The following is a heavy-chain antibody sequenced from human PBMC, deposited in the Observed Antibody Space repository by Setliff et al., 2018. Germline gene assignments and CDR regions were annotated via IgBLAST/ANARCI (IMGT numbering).Heavy chain of an antibody. Sequence: SVKVSCKASGGTFSNFAISWVRQAPGQGFEWLGGIIPMFRTPEYAQKFQGRVTISADESRTAVYMELSSLRFDDTAVYYCARVQWEIAVKFHYNRMDVWG. CDR1: GGTFSNFA. CDR2: IIPMFRTP. J-gene: IGHJ6*01. D-gene: IGHD1-26*01. CDR3: ARVQWEIAVKFHYNRMDV. V-gene: IGHV1-69*13.